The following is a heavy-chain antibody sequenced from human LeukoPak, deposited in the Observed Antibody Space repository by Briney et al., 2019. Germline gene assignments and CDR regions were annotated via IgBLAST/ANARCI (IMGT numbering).Heavy chain of an antibody. J-gene: IGHJ2*01. D-gene: IGHD5-24*01. CDR3: AKTIPYWYFDL. Sequence: GGSLRLSCAASGFPFSRYWMSWVRQAPGKGLEWVSAIGSDSGTTYADSVKGRFTISRDNSKYTLHLQMNSLRAEDTAIYYCAKTIPYWYFDLWGRGTLVTVSS. V-gene: IGHV3-23*01. CDR1: GFPFSRYW. CDR2: IGSDSGTT.